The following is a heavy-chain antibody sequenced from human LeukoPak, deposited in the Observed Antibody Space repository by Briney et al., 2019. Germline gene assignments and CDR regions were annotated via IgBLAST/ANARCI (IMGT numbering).Heavy chain of an antibody. CDR1: GFTFSSYA. Sequence: GGSLRLSCAASGFTFSSYAMSWVRPAAGKGLEWVSAISGSGGSTYYADSVKGRFTISRDNSKNTLYLQMNSLRAEGTAIYYCANCAKYYYGSGSYFNYWGQGTLVTVSS. CDR3: ANCAKYYYGSGSYFNY. D-gene: IGHD3-10*01. CDR2: ISGSGGST. J-gene: IGHJ4*02. V-gene: IGHV3-23*01.